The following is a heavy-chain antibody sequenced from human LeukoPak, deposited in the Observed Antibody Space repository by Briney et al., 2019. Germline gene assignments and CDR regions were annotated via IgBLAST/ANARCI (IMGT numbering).Heavy chain of an antibody. V-gene: IGHV2-5*01. J-gene: IGHJ5*02. Sequence: SGPTLVKPAQTLTLTCTFSGFALSTSGVGVGWIRQPPGKALEWLALIYWNDDKRYSPSLKSRLTITKDTSKNQVVLTMTNMDPMDTATYYCAHREDYDSSGYYGSSFDPWGQGTLVTVSS. D-gene: IGHD3-22*01. CDR1: GFALSTSGVG. CDR3: AHREDYDSSGYYGSSFDP. CDR2: IYWNDDK.